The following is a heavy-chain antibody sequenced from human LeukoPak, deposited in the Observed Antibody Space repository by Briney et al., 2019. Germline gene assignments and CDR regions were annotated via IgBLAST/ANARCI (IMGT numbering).Heavy chain of an antibody. J-gene: IGHJ4*02. V-gene: IGHV3-7*01. D-gene: IGHD3-10*01. CDR1: GSTFRSNW. Sequence: GSLRLSCVVSGSTFRSNWMTWVRQAPGKGLEWVANIKQDGSEKHYANSVKGRFTISRGNSKNSLFLQMNSLRAEDTAVYCCALGSYFDYWGQGALVTVSS. CDR3: ALGSYFDY. CDR2: IKQDGSEK.